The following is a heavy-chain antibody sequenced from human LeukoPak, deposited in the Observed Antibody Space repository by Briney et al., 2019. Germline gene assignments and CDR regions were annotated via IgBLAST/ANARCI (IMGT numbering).Heavy chain of an antibody. J-gene: IGHJ4*02. CDR3: ARRYSYNLGSFPFDF. V-gene: IGHV4-34*01. Sequence: SETLSPTCAVSGGPFSGYFWSWIRQSSGKGLEWIGEIHNSGTTNYNPSLNSRVTISEDTSKNQFYLNLSSVTAADTAVYYCARRYSYNLGSFPFDFWGQGTLVTVSS. D-gene: IGHD3-10*01. CDR1: GGPFSGYF. CDR2: IHNSGTT.